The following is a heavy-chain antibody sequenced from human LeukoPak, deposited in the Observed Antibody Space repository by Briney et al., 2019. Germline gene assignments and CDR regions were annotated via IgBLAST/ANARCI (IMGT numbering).Heavy chain of an antibody. J-gene: IGHJ4*02. CDR2: IIQGGGEK. V-gene: IGHV3-7*04. D-gene: IGHD2-2*01. Sequence: PGGSLRLSCAASGFTFSAYWMTWVRQAPGKGLEWVANIIQGGGEKYYVDSVKRRFTISRDDAKNSLYLQVNSLRVEDTALYYCARGHQLLREWGQGTLVTVSS. CDR1: GFTFSAYW. CDR3: ARGHQLLRE.